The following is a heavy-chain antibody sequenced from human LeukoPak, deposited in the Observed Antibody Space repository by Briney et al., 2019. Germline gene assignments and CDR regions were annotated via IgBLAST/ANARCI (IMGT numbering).Heavy chain of an antibody. CDR2: ISYDGSNK. D-gene: IGHD3-9*01. J-gene: IGHJ4*02. Sequence: PGGSLRLSCAASGFTFSSYWMTWVRQAPGKGLEWVAVISYDGSNKYYADSVKGRFTISRDNSKNTLYLQMNSLRAEDTAVYYCAKDPGRYFDWHYFDYWGQGTLVTVSS. V-gene: IGHV3-30*18. CDR3: AKDPGRYFDWHYFDY. CDR1: GFTFSSYW.